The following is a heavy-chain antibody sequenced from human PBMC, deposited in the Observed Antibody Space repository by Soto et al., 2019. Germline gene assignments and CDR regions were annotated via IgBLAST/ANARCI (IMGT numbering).Heavy chain of an antibody. CDR1: VFTFSDYY. Sequence: SLRLSCPASVFTFSDYYMSWSRQAPGKGLEWVSYISSSGSTIYYADSVKGRFTISRDNAKNSLYLQMNSLRAEDTAVYYCAREKPYDSSGYYVSGDAFDIWGQGTMVTVSS. V-gene: IGHV3-11*01. CDR2: ISSSGSTI. J-gene: IGHJ3*02. D-gene: IGHD3-22*01. CDR3: AREKPYDSSGYYVSGDAFDI.